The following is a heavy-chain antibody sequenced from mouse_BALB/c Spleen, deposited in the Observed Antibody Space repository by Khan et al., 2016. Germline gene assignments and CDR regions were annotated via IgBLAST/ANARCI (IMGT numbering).Heavy chain of an antibody. CDR2: ISDGGSYT. Sequence: EVELVESGGGLVKSGGSLKLSCAASGFTFSDYYMYWVRQTPEKRLEWVATISDGGSYTYYPDSLKGRFTISRDNAKNNLYLQMSSLKSEDTAMYYCTRGGLRGGAWFAYWGQGTLVTVSA. J-gene: IGHJ3*01. V-gene: IGHV5-4*02. D-gene: IGHD2-4*01. CDR1: GFTFSDYY. CDR3: TRGGLRGGAWFAY.